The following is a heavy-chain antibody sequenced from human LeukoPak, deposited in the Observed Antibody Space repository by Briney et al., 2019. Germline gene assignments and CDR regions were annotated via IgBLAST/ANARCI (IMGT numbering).Heavy chain of an antibody. J-gene: IGHJ4*02. CDR1: GFTFSSYG. V-gene: IGHV3-30*02. CDR3: ARDKIVGATKFDS. D-gene: IGHD1-26*01. CDR2: IRYDGSNK. Sequence: GGSLRLSCAASGFTFSSYGMHWVRQAPGKGLEWVAFIRYDGSNKYYADSVKGRFTISRDNAKNSLYLQMNSLRAEDTAVYYCARDKIVGATKFDSWGQGTLVTVSS.